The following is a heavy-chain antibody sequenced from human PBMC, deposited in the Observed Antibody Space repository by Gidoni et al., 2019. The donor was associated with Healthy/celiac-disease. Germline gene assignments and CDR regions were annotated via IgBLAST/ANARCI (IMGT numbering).Heavy chain of an antibody. V-gene: IGHV3-30*18. CDR3: AKDPLIGVVGYYGMDV. CDR1: GFTFSSYG. J-gene: IGHJ6*02. CDR2: ISYDGSNK. Sequence: QVQLVESGGGVVQPGRSLRLSCAASGFTFSSYGMPWVRQAPGKGLEWVAVISYDGSNKYYADSVKGRFTISRDNSKNTLYLQMNSLRAEDTAVYYCAKDPLIGVVGYYGMDVWGQGTTVTVSS. D-gene: IGHD2-8*01.